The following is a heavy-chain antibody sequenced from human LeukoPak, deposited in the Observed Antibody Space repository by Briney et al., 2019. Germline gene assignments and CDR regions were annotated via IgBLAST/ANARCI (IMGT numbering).Heavy chain of an antibody. CDR3: ARHDFWIGYYDY. V-gene: IGHV4-59*08. D-gene: IGHD3/OR15-3a*01. Sequence: SETLSLTCTVSGGSIRSYYWSWIRQPPGKGLEWIGYIYYSGSTNYNPSLKSRVTISVDMSKNQFSLKLSSVTAADPAVYYCARHDFWIGYYDYWGQRTLVTVSS. J-gene: IGHJ4*02. CDR1: GGSIRSYY. CDR2: IYYSGST.